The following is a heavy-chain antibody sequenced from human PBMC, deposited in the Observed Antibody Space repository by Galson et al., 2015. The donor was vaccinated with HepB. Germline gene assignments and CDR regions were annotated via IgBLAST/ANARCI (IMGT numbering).Heavy chain of an antibody. CDR1: GFTFSSYS. J-gene: IGHJ4*02. CDR3: ARVSITMVRGVKSPDY. D-gene: IGHD3-10*01. CDR2: ISSSSSTI. V-gene: IGHV3-48*02. Sequence: SLRLSCAASGFTFSSYSMNWVRQAPGKGLEWVSYISSSSSTIYYADSVKGRFTISRDNAKNSLYLQMNSLRDEDTAVYYCARVSITMVRGVKSPDYWGQGTLVTVSS.